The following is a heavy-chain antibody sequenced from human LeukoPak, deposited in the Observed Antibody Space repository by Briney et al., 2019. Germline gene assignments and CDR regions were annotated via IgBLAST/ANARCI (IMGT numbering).Heavy chain of an antibody. CDR3: AKGGGDIWETTSY. CDR1: GFTFSSYA. D-gene: IGHD3-16*02. V-gene: IGHV3-30*04. Sequence: GGSLRLSCAASGFTFSSYAMHWVRQAPGKGLEWVAVISYDGSNKYYADSVKGRFTISRDNSKNTLYLQMNSLRVEDTAVYYCAKGGGDIWETTSYWGQGTLVTVSS. J-gene: IGHJ4*02. CDR2: ISYDGSNK.